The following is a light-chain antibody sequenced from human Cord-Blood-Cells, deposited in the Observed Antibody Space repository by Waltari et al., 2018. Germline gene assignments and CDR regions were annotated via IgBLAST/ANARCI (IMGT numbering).Light chain of an antibody. CDR3: SSYTSSSTLVV. Sequence: SALTPPASVSGSPGQPFTISCTGTSSDVGGYICVSWYQQHPGKAPKHMIYDVSNPPSGVSNRFSGSKYGNTASPTISGLQAEDEADYYCSSYTSSSTLVVFGGGTKLTVL. CDR1: SSDVGGYIC. CDR2: DVS. J-gene: IGLJ2*01. V-gene: IGLV2-14*01.